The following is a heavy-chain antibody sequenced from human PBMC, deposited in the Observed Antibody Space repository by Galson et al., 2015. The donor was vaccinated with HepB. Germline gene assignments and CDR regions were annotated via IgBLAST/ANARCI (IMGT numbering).Heavy chain of an antibody. D-gene: IGHD5-18*01. CDR2: INSDGSST. Sequence: SLRLSCAASGFTFSSYWMHWVRQAPGKGLVWVSRINSDGSSTSYADSVKGRFTISRDNAKNTLYLQMNSLRAEDTAVYYCAREPSGYSYGHNYFDYWGQGTLVTVSS. CDR1: GFTFSSYW. CDR3: AREPSGYSYGHNYFDY. J-gene: IGHJ4*02. V-gene: IGHV3-74*01.